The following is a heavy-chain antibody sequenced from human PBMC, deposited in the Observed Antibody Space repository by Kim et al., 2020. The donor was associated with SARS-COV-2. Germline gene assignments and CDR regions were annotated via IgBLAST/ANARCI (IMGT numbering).Heavy chain of an antibody. CDR3: ASRNWNYGDY. CDR2: INHSGST. CDR1: GGSFSGYY. D-gene: IGHD1-1*01. J-gene: IGHJ4*02. Sequence: SETLSLTCAVYGGSFSGYYWSWIRQPPGKGLEWIGEINHSGSTNYNPSLKSRVTISVDTSKNQFSLKLSSVTAADTAVYYCASRNWNYGDYWGQGTLVTVSS. V-gene: IGHV4-34*01.